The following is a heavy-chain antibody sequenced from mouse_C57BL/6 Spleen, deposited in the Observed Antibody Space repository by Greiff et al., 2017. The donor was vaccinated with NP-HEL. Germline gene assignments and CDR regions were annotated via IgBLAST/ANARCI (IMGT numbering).Heavy chain of an antibody. J-gene: IGHJ2*01. CDR3: AGITTVVATDFDY. Sequence: VQLQESGAELAKPGASVKLSCKASGYTFTSYWMHWVKQRPGQGLEWIGYINPSSGYTKYNQKFKDKATLTADKSSSTAYMQLSSLTYEDSAVYYCAGITTVVATDFDYWGQGTTLTVSS. V-gene: IGHV1-7*01. CDR2: INPSSGYT. D-gene: IGHD1-1*01. CDR1: GYTFTSYW.